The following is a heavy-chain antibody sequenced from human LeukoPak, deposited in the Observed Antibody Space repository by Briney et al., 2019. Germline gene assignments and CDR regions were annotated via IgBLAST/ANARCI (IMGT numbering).Heavy chain of an antibody. CDR1: GFTVSSYA. Sequence: GGSLRLACAASGFTVSSYAMSWVRQAPGKGLEWVSAISGSGGSTYYADSVKGRFTISRDNSKNTLYLQMNSLRAEDTAVYYVTILNYYYYYMDVWGKGTTVTVSS. CDR2: ISGSGGST. D-gene: IGHD3-9*01. J-gene: IGHJ6*03. CDR3: TILNYYYYYMDV. V-gene: IGHV3-23*01.